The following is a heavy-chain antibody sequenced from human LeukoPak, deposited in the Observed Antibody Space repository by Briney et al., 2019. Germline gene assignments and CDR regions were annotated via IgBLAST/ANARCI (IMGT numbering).Heavy chain of an antibody. D-gene: IGHD3-22*01. J-gene: IGHJ3*02. CDR2: INPSGGST. V-gene: IGHV1-46*01. Sequence: ASVKVSCKASGYTFTSYYMHWVRQAPGQGLEWMGIINPSGGSTSYAQKFQDRVTLTRDTSTSTLYMELRSLRSDDTAVYYCARHRLPRVYYDSSGYYHNGFDIWGQGTMVTVPS. CDR3: ARHRLPRVYYDSSGYYHNGFDI. CDR1: GYTFTSYY.